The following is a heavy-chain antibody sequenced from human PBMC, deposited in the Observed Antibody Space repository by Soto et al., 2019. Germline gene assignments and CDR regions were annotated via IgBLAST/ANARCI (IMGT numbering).Heavy chain of an antibody. V-gene: IGHV4-59*01. J-gene: IGHJ5*02. D-gene: IGHD4-17*01. CDR3: AIEGDGDYAWFDP. CDR2: IYYSGST. CDR1: GDPINSYY. Sequence: QVQLQESGPGLVKPSETLSLTCTVSGDPINSYYWSWIRQPPGKGLEWIGYIYYSGSTNYNPSLKSRVTISVDTSKNQFSLKLSSVTAADTAVYYCAIEGDGDYAWFDPWGQGTLVTVSS.